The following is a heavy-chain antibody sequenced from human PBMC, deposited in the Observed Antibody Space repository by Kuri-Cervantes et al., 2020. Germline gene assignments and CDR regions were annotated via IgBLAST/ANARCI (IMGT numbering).Heavy chain of an antibody. V-gene: IGHV3-30-3*01. Sequence: GESLKISCAASGFTFSSYATHWVRQAPGKGLEWVAVISYDGSNKYYADSVKGRFTISRDNSKNTLYLQMNSLRAEDTAVYYCARDVEMATITEGILLCGMDVWGQGTTVTVSS. CDR3: ARDVEMATITEGILLCGMDV. J-gene: IGHJ6*02. CDR1: GFTFSSYA. CDR2: ISYDGSNK. D-gene: IGHD5-24*01.